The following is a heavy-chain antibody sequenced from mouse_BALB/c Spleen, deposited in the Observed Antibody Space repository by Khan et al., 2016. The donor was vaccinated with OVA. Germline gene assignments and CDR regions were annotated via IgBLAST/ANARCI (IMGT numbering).Heavy chain of an antibody. CDR2: ISGDSSTI. D-gene: IGHD1-1*01. J-gene: IGHJ2*01. V-gene: IGHV5-17*02. CDR3: ARSYFYGYYFDQ. CDR1: GFTFSSFG. Sequence: EVQGVESGGGLVQPGGSRKLSCVASGFTFSSFGMHWVRQAPEKGLEWVAYISGDSSTIYSTDTVKGRFTISRENPKNTLCLQMTSLRSEDMAMYYCARSYFYGYYFDQWGQGTTLTVSS.